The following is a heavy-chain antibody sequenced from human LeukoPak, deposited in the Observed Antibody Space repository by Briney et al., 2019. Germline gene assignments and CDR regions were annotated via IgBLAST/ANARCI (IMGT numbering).Heavy chain of an antibody. Sequence: GGSLRLSCAASGFTFSSYAMSWVRQAPGKGLEWVSAISGSGGSTYYADSVKGRFTISRDNSKNTLYLQMNSLRAEDTAVYYCANYPDYYDSSGYYGFDYWGQGTLVTVSS. D-gene: IGHD3-22*01. CDR2: ISGSGGST. J-gene: IGHJ4*02. V-gene: IGHV3-23*01. CDR1: GFTFSSYA. CDR3: ANYPDYYDSSGYYGFDY.